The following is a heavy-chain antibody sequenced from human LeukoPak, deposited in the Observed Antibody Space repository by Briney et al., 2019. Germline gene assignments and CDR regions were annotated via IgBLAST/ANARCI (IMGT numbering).Heavy chain of an antibody. CDR2: IKSKTDGETT. D-gene: IGHD3-10*01. CDR1: GFTFTNAW. J-gene: IGHJ4*02. V-gene: IGHV3-15*01. Sequence: KSGGSLRLSCVDSGFTFTNAWMSWVRQAPGKGLEWIGRIKSKTDGETTNYAEPVRGRFTISRDDSKSAVYLQMSSLKIEDTAVYYCTTDLGTYYHGSQRLIPIDYWGQGTLVTVSS. CDR3: TTDLGTYYHGSQRLIPIDY.